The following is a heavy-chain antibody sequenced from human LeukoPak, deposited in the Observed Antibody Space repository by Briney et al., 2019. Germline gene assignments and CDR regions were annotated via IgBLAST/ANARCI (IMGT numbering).Heavy chain of an antibody. Sequence: PGGSLRLSCAASGFTFSSYAMQWVRQAPGKGLEWVAVISYDGSNKYYADSVKGRFTISRDNSKNTLYLQMNSLRAEDTAVYYCAREGNHYDILTGYYYAYYFDYWGQGTLVTVSS. V-gene: IGHV3-30-3*01. J-gene: IGHJ4*02. CDR3: AREGNHYDILTGYYYAYYFDY. D-gene: IGHD3-9*01. CDR1: GFTFSSYA. CDR2: ISYDGSNK.